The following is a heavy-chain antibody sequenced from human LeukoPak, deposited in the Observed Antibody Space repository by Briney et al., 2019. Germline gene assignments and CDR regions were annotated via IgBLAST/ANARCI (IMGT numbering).Heavy chain of an antibody. CDR1: GFTFRSYS. Sequence: PGGSLTLSCAASGFTFRSYSMNWLRQARGKGLEWVSSISNSSSYIYYAVSVKGRFTIARDNAKNTLYLQMNSLRAEDTAVYYCARGRDYSNRDLDYWGQGTLVTVSS. CDR3: ARGRDYSNRDLDY. V-gene: IGHV3-21*01. J-gene: IGHJ4*02. CDR2: ISNSSSYI. D-gene: IGHD4-11*01.